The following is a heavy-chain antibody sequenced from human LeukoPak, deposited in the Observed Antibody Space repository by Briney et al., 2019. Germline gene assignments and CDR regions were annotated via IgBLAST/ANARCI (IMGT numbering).Heavy chain of an antibody. V-gene: IGHV3-7*01. Sequence: GGSLRLSCAASGFTFSSYWMSWVRQAPGKGLEWVANIKQDGSEKYYVDSVKGRFTISRDNVKNSLYLQMNSLRVEDTAVYYCASSQGSWPDYFDYWGQGTLVTVSS. CDR2: IKQDGSEK. D-gene: IGHD6-13*01. CDR1: GFTFSSYW. CDR3: ASSQGSWPDYFDY. J-gene: IGHJ4*02.